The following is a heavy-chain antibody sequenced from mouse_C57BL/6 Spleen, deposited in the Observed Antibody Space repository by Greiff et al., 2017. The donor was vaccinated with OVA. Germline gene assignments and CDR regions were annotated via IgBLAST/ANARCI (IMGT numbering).Heavy chain of an antibody. CDR1: GYTFTSYW. CDR3: ANLYDYPGY. V-gene: IGHV1-52*01. D-gene: IGHD2-4*01. Sequence: QVQLQQPGAELVRPGSSVKLSCKASGYTFTSYWMHWVKQRPIQGLEWIGNIDPSDSETHYNQKFKDKATLTVDKSSSTAYMQLSSLTSEVSAVYYCANLYDYPGYWGQGTTLTVSS. CDR2: IDPSDSET. J-gene: IGHJ2*01.